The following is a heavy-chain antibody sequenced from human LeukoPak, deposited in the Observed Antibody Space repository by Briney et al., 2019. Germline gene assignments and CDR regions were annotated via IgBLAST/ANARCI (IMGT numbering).Heavy chain of an antibody. D-gene: IGHD2-15*01. CDR1: GGSISSSSYY. V-gene: IGHV4-39*07. CDR3: ARSARIIRAFDI. Sequence: PSETLSLTCTVSGGSISSSSYYWGWIRQPPGKGLEWIGSIYYSGSTYYNPSLKSRVTISVDTSKKQFSLRLSSVTAADTAVYYCARSARIIRAFDIWGQGTMVTVSS. CDR2: IYYSGST. J-gene: IGHJ3*02.